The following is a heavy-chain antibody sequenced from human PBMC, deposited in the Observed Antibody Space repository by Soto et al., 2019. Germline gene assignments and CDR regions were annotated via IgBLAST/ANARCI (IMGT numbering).Heavy chain of an antibody. CDR2: IIPILTTP. J-gene: IGHJ6*02. D-gene: IGHD1-1*01. Sequence: GPSVKVSCKASGGTFSIYGFSWVRQAPGQGPEWIGGIIPILTTPNYAQKFQGRVTIVADESTTTVYMELSSLKFEDYKYHFYGMDVWGQGTTVTVSS. CDR1: GGTFSIYG. CDR3: GMDV. V-gene: IGHV1-69*13.